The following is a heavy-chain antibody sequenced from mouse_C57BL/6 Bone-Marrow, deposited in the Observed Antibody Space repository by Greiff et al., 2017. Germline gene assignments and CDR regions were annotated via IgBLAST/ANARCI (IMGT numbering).Heavy chain of an antibody. Sequence: DVMLVVSGGGLVKPGGSLKLSCAASGFTFSDYGMHWVRQAPEKGLEWVAYISSGSSTIYYADTVKGRFTISRYNAKNTLFLQMTSLRAEDTAMYYYARWGNSAWFAYWGQGTLVTVSA. CDR3: ARWGNSAWFAY. CDR1: GFTFSDYG. D-gene: IGHD2-1*01. J-gene: IGHJ3*01. V-gene: IGHV5-17*01. CDR2: ISSGSSTI.